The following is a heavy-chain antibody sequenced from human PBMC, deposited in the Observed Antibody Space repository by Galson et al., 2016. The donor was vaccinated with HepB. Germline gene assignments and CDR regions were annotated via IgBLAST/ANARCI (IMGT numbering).Heavy chain of an antibody. Sequence: SVKVSCKASGYTFTSYAIHWVRQAPGQRLEWMGWTNNANGNTEYSQKLQGRGTITWDTSANTAYMELSSLRSEDTAVYYCARGHIVATVDYYYYGLDAWGQGTTVTVSS. J-gene: IGHJ6*02. CDR1: GYTFTSYA. CDR2: TNNANGNT. D-gene: IGHD5-12*01. V-gene: IGHV1-3*04. CDR3: ARGHIVATVDYYYYGLDA.